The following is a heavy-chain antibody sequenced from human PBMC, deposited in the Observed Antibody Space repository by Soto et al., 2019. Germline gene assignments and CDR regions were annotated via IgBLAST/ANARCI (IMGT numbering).Heavy chain of an antibody. CDR2: IWYDGVTN. V-gene: IGHV3-33*01. J-gene: IGHJ3*02. Sequence: QVQLVESGGGVVQPGKSLRVSCAASGVTFRSSGLHWVRQVPGKGLEWVAVIWYDGVTNYYADSVKGRFTISRDSSKNTLYLQMNSVRAEDTAVYYCVRDLSRAGNYKNDAFQIGGKATMVIVSS. CDR3: VRDLSRAGNYKNDAFQI. CDR1: GVTFRSSG. D-gene: IGHD3-10*01.